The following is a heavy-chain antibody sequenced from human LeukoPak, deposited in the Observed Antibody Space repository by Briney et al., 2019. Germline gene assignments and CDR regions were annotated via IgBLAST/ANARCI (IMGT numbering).Heavy chain of an antibody. D-gene: IGHD4-23*01. CDR3: ARGASTVVTPSPTLDY. CDR1: GGSISGSSYY. Sequence: SETLSLTCTVSGGSISGSSYYWGWIRQPPGKGLEWIGSIYYSGSTYYNPSLKSRVTISVDASKNQFSLKLSSVTAADTAVYYCARGASTVVTPSPTLDYWGQGTLVTVSS. CDR2: IYYSGST. J-gene: IGHJ4*02. V-gene: IGHV4-39*07.